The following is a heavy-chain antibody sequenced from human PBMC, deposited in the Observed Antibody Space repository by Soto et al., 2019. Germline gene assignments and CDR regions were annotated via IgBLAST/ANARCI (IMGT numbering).Heavy chain of an antibody. D-gene: IGHD3-3*01. CDR3: AKAFFAIFGVVQDSHDY. J-gene: IGHJ4*02. CDR2: ISGSGGST. Sequence: GSLRLSCAASGFTFSSYAMSWVRQAPGKGLEWVSAISGSGGSTYYADSVKGRFTISRDNSKNTLYLQMNSLRAEDTAVYYCAKAFFAIFGVVQDSHDYWGQGTLVTVSS. V-gene: IGHV3-23*01. CDR1: GFTFSSYA.